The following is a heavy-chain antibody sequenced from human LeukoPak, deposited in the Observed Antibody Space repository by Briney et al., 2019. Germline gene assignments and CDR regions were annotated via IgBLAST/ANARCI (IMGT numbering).Heavy chain of an antibody. J-gene: IGHJ6*02. CDR2: IYSGGST. V-gene: IGHV3-53*01. Sequence: PGGSLRLSCAASGFTVSSNYMSWVRQAPGKGLEWVSVIYSGGSTYYADSVKGRFTISRDNSKNTPYLQMNSLRAEDTAVYYCARVPRLIYGMDVWGQGTTVTVSS. CDR1: GFTVSSNY. D-gene: IGHD2-8*01. CDR3: ARVPRLIYGMDV.